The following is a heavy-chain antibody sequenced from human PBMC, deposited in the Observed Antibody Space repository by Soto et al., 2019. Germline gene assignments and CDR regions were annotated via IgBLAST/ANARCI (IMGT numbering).Heavy chain of an antibody. CDR2: ISYNGGNR. Sequence: GGSLRLSCAASGFTFSNYAMHWVRRAPGKGLECVAVISYNGGNRFYRDYVKGRFTISRDNSKNTVHLQIDSLRYEDAAVYYCARGDREDTAVVIGVRPGEYGVDVWGQGTTVTVSS. J-gene: IGHJ6*02. CDR1: GFTFSNYA. D-gene: IGHD2-15*01. V-gene: IGHV3-30*04. CDR3: ARGDREDTAVVIGVRPGEYGVDV.